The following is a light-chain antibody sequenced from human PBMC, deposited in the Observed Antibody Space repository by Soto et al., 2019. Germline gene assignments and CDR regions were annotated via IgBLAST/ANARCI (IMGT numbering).Light chain of an antibody. CDR2: DVS. J-gene: IGLJ1*01. CDR1: SSDVGAYNY. V-gene: IGLV2-11*01. Sequence: QSALTQPRSVSGSPGQSVTISCTGTSSDVGAYNYVSWYQQPPGRAPKLMIYDVSQRPSGVPDRFSGSKSGNTASLTISGLLAEDEADYYCCSNAGNYIYVFGTGTKVTVL. CDR3: CSNAGNYIYV.